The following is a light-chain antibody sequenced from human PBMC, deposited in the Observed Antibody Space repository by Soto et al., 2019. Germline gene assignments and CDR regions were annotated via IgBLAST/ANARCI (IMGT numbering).Light chain of an antibody. CDR3: QQRSNWPLT. CDR2: DAS. Sequence: EIVLTQSPVTLSLSPGERATFSCRASQSVRSYLAWYQQKPGQAPRLLIYDASNRATGIPARFSGSGSGTDFTLTISSLEPEDFAVYYCQQRSNWPLTFGGGTKVEIK. V-gene: IGKV3-11*01. J-gene: IGKJ4*01. CDR1: QSVRSY.